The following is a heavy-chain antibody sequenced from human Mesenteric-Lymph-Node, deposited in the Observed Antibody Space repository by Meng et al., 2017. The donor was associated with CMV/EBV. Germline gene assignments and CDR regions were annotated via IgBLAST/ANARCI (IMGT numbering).Heavy chain of an antibody. CDR3: AKDGRSRRYSYGYD. CDR1: GFSFGSFA. D-gene: IGHD5-18*01. V-gene: IGHV3-23*01. CDR2: ISPSGQSA. J-gene: IGHJ4*02. Sequence: GGSLRLSCSASGFSFGSFAMIWVRQAPGKGLEWVSGISPSGQSAYFADSVRGRFTISRDNSKNTLYLQMNSLRAEDTAVFYCAKDGRSRRYSYGYDWGQGTLVTVSS.